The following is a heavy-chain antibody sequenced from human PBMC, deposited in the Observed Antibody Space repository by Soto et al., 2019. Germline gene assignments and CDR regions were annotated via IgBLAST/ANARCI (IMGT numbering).Heavy chain of an antibody. D-gene: IGHD1-26*01. V-gene: IGHV3-23*01. CDR3: AKGRSSSGSYYCDY. CDR2: ISGSGGST. Sequence: GGSLRLSCAASGFTFSSYAMSWVRQAPGKGLEWVSAISGSGGSTYYADSVKGRFTISRDNSKNTLYLQMNSLRAEDTAVYYCAKGRSSSGSYYCDYWGQGTLVTVSS. J-gene: IGHJ4*02. CDR1: GFTFSSYA.